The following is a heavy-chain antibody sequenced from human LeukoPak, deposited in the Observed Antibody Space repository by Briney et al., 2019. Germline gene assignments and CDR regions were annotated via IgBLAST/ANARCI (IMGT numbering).Heavy chain of an antibody. CDR1: GGSISSSTYY. D-gene: IGHD2-2*01. J-gene: IGHJ5*02. Sequence: SETLSLTCTVSGGSISSSTYYWGWVRQPPGKGLGWIGSVSYSGTTYYNTSLRSRVTISIDTSRNQFSLKVTSVTAADTAVYYCARETPAVRNNCFDPWGQGTLVTVSS. CDR3: ARETPAVRNNCFDP. V-gene: IGHV4-39*02. CDR2: VSYSGTT.